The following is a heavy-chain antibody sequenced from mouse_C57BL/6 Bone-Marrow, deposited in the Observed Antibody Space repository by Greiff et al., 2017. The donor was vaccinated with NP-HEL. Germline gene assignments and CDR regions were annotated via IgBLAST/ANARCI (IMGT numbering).Heavy chain of an antibody. CDR3: ARTGGNYAWFAY. CDR2: INPNYGTT. D-gene: IGHD1-1*02. CDR1: GYSFTDYN. J-gene: IGHJ3*01. V-gene: IGHV1-39*01. Sequence: VQLQQSGPELVKPGASVKISCKASGYSFTDYNLNWVKQSHGKSLEWIGVINPNYGTTSYNQQFKGKATLTVDQSSNTAYMQRNSLTSEDSAVYYCARTGGNYAWFAYWGQVTLVTVSA.